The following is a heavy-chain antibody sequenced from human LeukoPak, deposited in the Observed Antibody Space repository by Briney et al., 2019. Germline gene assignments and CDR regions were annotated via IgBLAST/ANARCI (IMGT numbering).Heavy chain of an antibody. D-gene: IGHD1-20*01. J-gene: IGHJ4*02. V-gene: IGHV4-34*01. CDR3: ARDRYNWNGEDS. Sequence: NPSETLSLTCAVYGGSFSTYYWNWIRQPPGKGLEWIGEINHSGSTNYNPSLKSRVTISLDTSKNQFSLKLGSVTAADTAVYYCARDRYNWNGEDSWGQGTLVTVSS. CDR1: GGSFSTYY. CDR2: INHSGST.